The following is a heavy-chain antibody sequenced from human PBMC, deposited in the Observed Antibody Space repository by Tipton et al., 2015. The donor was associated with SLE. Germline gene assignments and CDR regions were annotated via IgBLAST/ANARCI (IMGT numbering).Heavy chain of an antibody. CDR2: LSGSGYST. Sequence: SLRLSCAASGFTFSSCGMSWVRQAPGKGLEWVSALSGSGYSTYYADSVRGRFTISRDNSKNTLYLQMNSLRAEDTAVYYCAKHHLGSYYYGMDVWGQGTTVTVSS. V-gene: IGHV3-23*01. CDR3: AKHHLGSYYYGMDV. J-gene: IGHJ6*02. CDR1: GFTFSSCG. D-gene: IGHD1-14*01.